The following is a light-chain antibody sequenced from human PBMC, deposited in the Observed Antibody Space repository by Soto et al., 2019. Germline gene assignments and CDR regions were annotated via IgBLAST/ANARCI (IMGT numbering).Light chain of an antibody. CDR2: DAS. V-gene: IGKV3-11*01. Sequence: EIVLTQSPATLSLSPGERATLSCRASQSVGSFLAWYQQKSGQTPRLLIYDASNRVTGIPGRFSGSGSGTDFTLTISSLEPEDFAVYYCQHRANWLGTFGPGTKVDMK. J-gene: IGKJ3*01. CDR1: QSVGSF. CDR3: QHRANWLGT.